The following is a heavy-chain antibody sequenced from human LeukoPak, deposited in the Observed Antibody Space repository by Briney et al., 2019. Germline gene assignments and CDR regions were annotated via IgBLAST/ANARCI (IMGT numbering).Heavy chain of an antibody. CDR2: INHSGST. CDR1: GGSFSGYY. D-gene: IGHD6-13*01. Sequence: SETLSLTCAVYGGSFSGYYWSWIRQPPGKGLEWIGEINHSGSTNYNPSLKSRVTISVDTSKNQFSLKLSSVTAADTAVYYCASGLDRVYIGWGQGTLVTVSS. V-gene: IGHV4-34*01. J-gene: IGHJ4*02. CDR3: ASGLDRVYIG.